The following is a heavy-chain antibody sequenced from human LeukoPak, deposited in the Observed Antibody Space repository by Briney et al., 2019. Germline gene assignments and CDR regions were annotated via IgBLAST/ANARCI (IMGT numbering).Heavy chain of an antibody. CDR2: IYISGST. CDR3: ARDLTTVVTPGLLRAFDI. CDR1: GGSISSYY. Sequence: PSETLSLTCTVSGGSISSYYWSWIRQPAGKGLEWIGRIYISGSTNYNPSLKSRVTMSVDTSKNQFPLKLSSVTAADTAVYYCARDLTTVVTPGLLRAFDIWGQGTMVTVSS. J-gene: IGHJ3*02. V-gene: IGHV4-4*07. D-gene: IGHD4-23*01.